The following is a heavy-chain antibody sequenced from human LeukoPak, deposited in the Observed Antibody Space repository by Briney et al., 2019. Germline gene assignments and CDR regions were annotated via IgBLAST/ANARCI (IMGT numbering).Heavy chain of an antibody. Sequence: SQTLSLTCTVSGGSISSGVNYWSWIRQHPGKGLEWIGYIYNSGSTYYNPSLKSRVTISVDTSTNQLSLKLSSVTAADTAVYYCARDLGAYGYHDYWGQGTPVTVSS. J-gene: IGHJ4*02. CDR3: ARDLGAYGYHDY. V-gene: IGHV4-31*03. CDR2: IYNSGST. D-gene: IGHD5-12*01. CDR1: GGSISSGVNY.